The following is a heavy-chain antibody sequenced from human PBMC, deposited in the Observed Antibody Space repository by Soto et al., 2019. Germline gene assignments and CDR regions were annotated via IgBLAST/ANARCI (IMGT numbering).Heavy chain of an antibody. V-gene: IGHV4-30-2*01. CDR3: ARDDFSRYFFDI. CDR2: IYQSGST. CDR1: GGSISSGGYS. D-gene: IGHD3-16*02. Sequence: PSETLSLTCAVSGGSISSGGYSWNWIRQPPGKGLEWIGYIYQSGSTYYNPSLKSRVTISVDRSKNQFSLKLSSVTPADTAVYYFARDDFSRYFFDIWGQGTMVTVAS. J-gene: IGHJ3*02.